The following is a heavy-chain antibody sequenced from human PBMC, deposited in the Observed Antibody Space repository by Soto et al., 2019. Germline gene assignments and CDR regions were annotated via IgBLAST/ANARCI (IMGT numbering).Heavy chain of an antibody. V-gene: IGHV3-23*01. Sequence: EVQLLESGGELVQPGGSLRLSCVASGFTFSRSAMTWVRQAPGQGLEWVSGIGDDGGATYYADSVKGRFTISRDTSENTLFLLMNSLRAEDTAVYYCAHGKGHDSSGYYHPVADYWGQGTLVTVSS. CDR3: AHGKGHDSSGYYHPVADY. CDR2: IGDDGGAT. J-gene: IGHJ4*02. CDR1: GFTFSRSA. D-gene: IGHD3-22*01.